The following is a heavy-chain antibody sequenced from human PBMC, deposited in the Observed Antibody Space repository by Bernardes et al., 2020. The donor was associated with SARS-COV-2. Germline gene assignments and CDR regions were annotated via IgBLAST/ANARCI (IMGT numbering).Heavy chain of an antibody. J-gene: IGHJ4*02. CDR2: ISSSSSYI. V-gene: IGHV3-21*01. CDR1: GFTFSSYS. D-gene: IGHD3-9*01. Sequence: GSLRLSCAASGFTFSSYSMNWVRQAPGKGLEWVSSISSSSSYIYYADSVKGRFTISRDNAKNSLYLQMNSLRAEDTAVYYCARDPYYDILTGYWADWGQGTLVTVSS. CDR3: ARDPYYDILTGYWAD.